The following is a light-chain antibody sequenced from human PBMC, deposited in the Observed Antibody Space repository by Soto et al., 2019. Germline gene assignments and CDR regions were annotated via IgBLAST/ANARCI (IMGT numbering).Light chain of an antibody. V-gene: IGLV2-18*01. Sequence: QSVLTQPPSVSGTPGHSVTISCTGTRRDVGSYTRVSWYQPPPRKAPKLLIYEVNSRPWGVPDRFSGSKSGNTASLTISGLQAEDEADYYCSFYTSTYTFVFGTGTKVTVL. J-gene: IGLJ1*01. CDR1: RRDVGSYTR. CDR2: EVN. CDR3: SFYTSTYTFV.